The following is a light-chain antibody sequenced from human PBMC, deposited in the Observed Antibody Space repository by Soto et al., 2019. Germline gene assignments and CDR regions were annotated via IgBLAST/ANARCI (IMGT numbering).Light chain of an antibody. CDR1: SSDVGGYNY. CDR3: TSYAGRNNLGV. CDR2: EVT. Sequence: QSVLTQPPSASGSPGQSVTIFCTGTSSDVGGYNYVSWYQQHPGKAPKLMIYEVTKRPSGVPDRFSGSKSGNTASLTVSGLQAEDEADYYCTSYAGRNNLGVFGTGTKVNVL. J-gene: IGLJ1*01. V-gene: IGLV2-8*01.